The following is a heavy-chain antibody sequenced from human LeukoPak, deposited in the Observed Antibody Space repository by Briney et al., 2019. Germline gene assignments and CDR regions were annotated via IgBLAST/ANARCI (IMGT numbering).Heavy chain of an antibody. V-gene: IGHV1-2*02. CDR2: INPNSGGT. J-gene: IGHJ3*02. CDR1: GYTFTGYY. Sequence: ASVKVSCKASGYTFTGYYMHWVRQAPGQGLERMGWINPNSGGTNYAQKFQGRVTMTRDTSISTAYMELSRLRSDDTAVYYCAQTAGYLDKDAFDIWGQGTMVTVSS. CDR3: AQTAGYLDKDAFDI. D-gene: IGHD3-9*01.